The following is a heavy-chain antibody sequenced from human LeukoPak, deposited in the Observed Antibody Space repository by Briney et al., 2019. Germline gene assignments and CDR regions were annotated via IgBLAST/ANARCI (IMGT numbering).Heavy chain of an antibody. CDR2: IYYSGST. CDR3: ANYYYDSSGNFDY. J-gene: IGHJ4*02. Sequence: SETLSLTCTVSGGSISSSSHYWGWIRQPPGKGLEWIGNIYYSGSTFYNPSLKSRVTISVDTSKKQFSLKLSSVTAADTAVYYCANYYYDSSGNFDYWGQGTLVTVSS. V-gene: IGHV4-39*01. D-gene: IGHD3-22*01. CDR1: GGSISSSSHY.